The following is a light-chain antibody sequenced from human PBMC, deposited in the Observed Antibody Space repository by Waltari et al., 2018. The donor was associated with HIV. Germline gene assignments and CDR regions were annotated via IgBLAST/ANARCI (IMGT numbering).Light chain of an antibody. CDR1: YLGNKY. CDR3: QAWDGDTYV. CDR2: QDP. V-gene: IGLV3-1*01. J-gene: IGLJ1*01. Sequence: SYDLIQPPSISVSPGQRATIPCSGQYLGNKYASWYKQRPGQPPLLVIFQDPKRPSAIPKRCSGSNSGSTVTLTCSDSQAIDETDYFCQAWDGDTYVFGTGTKLTVL.